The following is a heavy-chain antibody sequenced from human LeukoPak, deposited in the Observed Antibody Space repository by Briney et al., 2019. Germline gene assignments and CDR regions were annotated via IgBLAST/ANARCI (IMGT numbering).Heavy chain of an antibody. CDR2: IYSGGST. J-gene: IGHJ4*02. CDR3: ARDPGTYCGSASCSGN. D-gene: IGHD2-2*01. Sequence: PGGSLRLSCAASGFTVSSNYMSWVRQAPGKGLEWVSVIYSGGSTYYADSVKGRFTISRDNSKNTLYLQMNSLRAEDTAVYYCARDPGTYCGSASCSGNWGQGTLVTVSS. CDR1: GFTVSSNY. V-gene: IGHV3-53*01.